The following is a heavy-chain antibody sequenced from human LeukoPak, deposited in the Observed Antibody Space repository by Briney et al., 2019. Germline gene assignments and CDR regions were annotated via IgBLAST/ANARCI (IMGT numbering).Heavy chain of an antibody. D-gene: IGHD5-18*01. CDR2: IYPYDSDT. Sequence: GESLKISCKGSGYSFTSYWIGWVRQVAREGLEWMGIIYPYDSDTRYSPSFQGHVTISADKSVSTAYLQWSSLTASDTAMYYCARPRGYSYGTYFDYWGQGTLVTVSS. CDR3: ARPRGYSYGTYFDY. V-gene: IGHV5-51*01. J-gene: IGHJ4*02. CDR1: GYSFTSYW.